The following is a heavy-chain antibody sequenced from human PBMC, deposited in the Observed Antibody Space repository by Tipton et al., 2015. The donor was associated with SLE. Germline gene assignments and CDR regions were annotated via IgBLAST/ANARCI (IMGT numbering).Heavy chain of an antibody. CDR1: GGSISSYY. D-gene: IGHD3-3*01. J-gene: IGHJ4*02. CDR3: ARDPDYDFWTGFDL. V-gene: IGHV4-59*01. CDR2: ISYSGST. Sequence: TLSLTCTVSGGSISSYYWSWIRQPPGKGLEWIGYISYSGSTNYNPSLKSRVTISVDTSKNQFSLRLSSVTAADTAVYYCARDPDYDFWTGFDLWGQGTLVTVSS.